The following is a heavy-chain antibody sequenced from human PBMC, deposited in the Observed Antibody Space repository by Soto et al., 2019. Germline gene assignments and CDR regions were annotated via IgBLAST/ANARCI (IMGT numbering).Heavy chain of an antibody. D-gene: IGHD3-10*01. V-gene: IGHV3-73*02. Sequence: EVQLVESGGGLVQPGGPLKLSCAASGFTFSGSAMHWVRQASGKGLEWVGRIRSKANSYATAYAAPVKGRFTISRDNSKNTAYLQMNSRRTEDRAVYYCTVNYFGSGSFSYWGQGPLVTVSS. J-gene: IGHJ4*02. CDR3: TVNYFGSGSFSY. CDR1: GFTFSGSA. CDR2: IRSKANSYAT.